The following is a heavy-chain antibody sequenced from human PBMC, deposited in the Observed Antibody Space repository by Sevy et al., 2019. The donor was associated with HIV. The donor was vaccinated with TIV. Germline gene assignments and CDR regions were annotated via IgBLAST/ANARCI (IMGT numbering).Heavy chain of an antibody. CDR2: ISGSGGST. CDR1: GFIFKTYA. J-gene: IGHJ4*02. Sequence: GGSLRLSCGVSGFIFKTYAMSWVRQAPGNGLEWVSGISGSGGSTYYADSVKGRFTISRDNSKNTLYLQMNSLRAEDTAVYYCAKLRAVAGNYWGQGTLVTVSS. D-gene: IGHD6-19*01. CDR3: AKLRAVAGNY. V-gene: IGHV3-23*01.